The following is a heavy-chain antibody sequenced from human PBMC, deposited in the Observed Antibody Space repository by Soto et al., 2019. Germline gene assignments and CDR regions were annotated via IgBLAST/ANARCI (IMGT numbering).Heavy chain of an antibody. CDR2: IIPIFGTA. J-gene: IGHJ4*02. CDR3: ARGLASGSYYFDY. V-gene: IGHV1-69*06. D-gene: IGHD1-26*01. Sequence: EASVKVSCKASGGTFSSYAISWVRQAPGQGLEWMGGIIPIFGTANYAQKFQGRVTITADKSTSTAYMELSSLRSEDTAVYYCARGLASGSYYFDYWGQGTLVTVSS. CDR1: GGTFSSYA.